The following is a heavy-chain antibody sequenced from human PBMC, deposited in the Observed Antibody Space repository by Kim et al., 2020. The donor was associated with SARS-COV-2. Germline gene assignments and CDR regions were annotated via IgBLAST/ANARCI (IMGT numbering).Heavy chain of an antibody. Sequence: YEQKFQGRVTMTRDTSISTAYMELSRLRSDDTAVYYCARGGNWRNNWFDPWGQGTLVTVSS. D-gene: IGHD1-1*01. CDR3: ARGGNWRNNWFDP. J-gene: IGHJ5*02. V-gene: IGHV1-2*02.